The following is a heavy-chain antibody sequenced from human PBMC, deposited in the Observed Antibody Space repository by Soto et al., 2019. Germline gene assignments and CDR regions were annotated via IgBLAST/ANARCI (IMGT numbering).Heavy chain of an antibody. CDR1: GFTFSSYA. J-gene: IGHJ6*02. CDR3: AKNTAAMVTEYGMDV. D-gene: IGHD5-18*01. Sequence: AGSLRLACAASGFTFSSYAMHWVRQAPGKGLEWVAVISYDGSNKYYADSVKGRFTISRDNSKNTLYLQMNSLRAEDTAVYYCAKNTAAMVTEYGMDVWGQGTTVTVSS. CDR2: ISYDGSNK. V-gene: IGHV3-30-3*01.